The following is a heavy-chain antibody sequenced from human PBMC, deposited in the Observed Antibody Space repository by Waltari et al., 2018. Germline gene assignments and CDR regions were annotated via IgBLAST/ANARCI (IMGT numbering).Heavy chain of an antibody. D-gene: IGHD3-10*01. CDR1: GGPFSSYT. Sequence: QVQLVQSGAEVKKPGSSVKVSCQASGGPFSSYTTSWVRQAPGQGLEWMGRIIPILGIANYAQKCQGRVTITADKSTSTAYMELSSLRSEDTAVYYCARLRGSGSYYNGYGMDVWGQGTTVTVSS. CDR3: ARLRGSGSYYNGYGMDV. CDR2: IIPILGIA. V-gene: IGHV1-69*02. J-gene: IGHJ6*02.